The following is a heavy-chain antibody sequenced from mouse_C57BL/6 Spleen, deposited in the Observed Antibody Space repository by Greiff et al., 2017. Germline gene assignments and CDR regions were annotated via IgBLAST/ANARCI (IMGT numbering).Heavy chain of an antibody. J-gene: IGHJ2*01. D-gene: IGHD1-1*01. CDR1: GFTFTDYY. Sequence: EVKLVESGGGLVQPGGSLSLSCAASGFTFTDYYMSWVRQPPGKALEWLGFIRNKANGYTTEYSASVKGRFTISRDNSQSILYLQMNALRAEDSATYYCASLYYYGSSFHFDYWGQGTTLTVSS. V-gene: IGHV7-3*01. CDR2: IRNKANGYTT. CDR3: ASLYYYGSSFHFDY.